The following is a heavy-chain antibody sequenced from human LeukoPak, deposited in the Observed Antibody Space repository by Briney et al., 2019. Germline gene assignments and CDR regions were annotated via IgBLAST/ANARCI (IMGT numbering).Heavy chain of an antibody. CDR1: GYTFTSYY. D-gene: IGHD6-13*01. CDR2: ISPSGGST. V-gene: IGHV1-46*01. CDR3: ARDRIEADRYFDY. Sequence: ASVKVSCKASGYTFTSYYMHWVRQAPGQGLEWMGIISPSGGSTSYAQKFQGRVTMTRDTSTSTAYMELSSLRSEDTAVYYCARDRIEADRYFDYWGQGTLVTVSS. J-gene: IGHJ4*02.